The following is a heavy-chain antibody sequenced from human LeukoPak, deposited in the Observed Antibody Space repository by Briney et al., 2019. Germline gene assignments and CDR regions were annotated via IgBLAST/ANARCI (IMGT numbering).Heavy chain of an antibody. V-gene: IGHV4-59*08. D-gene: IGHD3-22*01. Sequence: SETLSLNCTVFGDSIGGYYWSWIRQPPGKGLEWIGYVYQRGSTNYNPSLKSRVLISADRSKNHFSLKLSSVTAADTAVYYCARHYYDNTGYYYFDHWGQGTLVTVSS. CDR2: VYQRGST. J-gene: IGHJ4*02. CDR1: GDSIGGYY. CDR3: ARHYYDNTGYYYFDH.